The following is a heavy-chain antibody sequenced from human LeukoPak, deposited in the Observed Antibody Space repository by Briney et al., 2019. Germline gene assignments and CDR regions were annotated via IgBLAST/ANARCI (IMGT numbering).Heavy chain of an antibody. CDR2: ISPSGGIT. D-gene: IGHD3-10*02. CDR3: GCSDGRVCTQGNY. V-gene: IGHV3-23*01. Sequence: QTGGSLRLSCAASGFTFSSHGMNWVRQAPGKGLGWVSGISPSGGITYYTDSVKGRFTISRDNSKNTLYLQMNTLRAEDTAVYYCGCSDGRVCTQGNYWGQGTLVTVSS. CDR1: GFTFSSHG. J-gene: IGHJ4*02.